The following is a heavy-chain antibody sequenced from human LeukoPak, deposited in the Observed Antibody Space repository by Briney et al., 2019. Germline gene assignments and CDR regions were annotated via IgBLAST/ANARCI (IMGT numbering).Heavy chain of an antibody. CDR1: GFTFTGSA. Sequence: GGSLRLSCAASGFTFTGSAIHWAPQASGKGLEWVGCIRSKANSYVPAYAASVNGRFTISRDDSQNTAYLQMISLQTEDTAVYYCTRHIDRYCSGAGCYLYYYYGLDVWGQGTTVTVAS. J-gene: IGHJ6*02. V-gene: IGHV3-73*01. CDR2: IRSKANSYVP. D-gene: IGHD2-15*01. CDR3: TRHIDRYCSGAGCYLYYYYGLDV.